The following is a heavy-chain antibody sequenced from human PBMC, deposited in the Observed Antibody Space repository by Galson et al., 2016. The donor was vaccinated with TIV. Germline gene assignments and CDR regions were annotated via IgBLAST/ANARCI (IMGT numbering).Heavy chain of an antibody. Sequence: SVKVSCKASGYTFTKYGYSWVRQAPGQGLEWLGWISAYMGDTNSAQKFQGRVTMTTDTATSTVYMELSSLISEDTAVYYCARDGEVGSSDYDHWGQGTLVSVSS. J-gene: IGHJ4*02. CDR3: ARDGEVGSSDYDH. V-gene: IGHV1-18*01. D-gene: IGHD3-22*01. CDR2: ISAYMGDT. CDR1: GYTFTKYG.